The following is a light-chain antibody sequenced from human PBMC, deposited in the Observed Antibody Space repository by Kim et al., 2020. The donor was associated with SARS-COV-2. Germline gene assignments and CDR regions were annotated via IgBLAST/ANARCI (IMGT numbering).Light chain of an antibody. V-gene: IGLV3-1*01. CDR2: QNT. CDR1: MLGNKY. J-gene: IGLJ3*02. Sequence: PGQTASISCSGDMLGNKYACWYQQKPGQSPVLVIYQNTKRPSGIPERFSGSNSGNTATLTISGTQAMDEADYYCQAWDSSTSDWVFGGGTQLTVL. CDR3: QAWDSSTSDWV.